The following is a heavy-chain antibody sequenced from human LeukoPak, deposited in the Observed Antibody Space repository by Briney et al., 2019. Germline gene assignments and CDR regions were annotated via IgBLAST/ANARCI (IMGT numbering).Heavy chain of an antibody. Sequence: SVKVSCKASGDTFSNSAITWVRQAPGQGLEWMGDIIPIFNTTNYAQKFQGRVTITADESTNTAYMELSSLRSEDTAVYYCAGIPVPAANYYYYMDVWGKGTTVTISS. V-gene: IGHV1-69*13. D-gene: IGHD2-2*01. J-gene: IGHJ6*03. CDR3: AGIPVPAANYYYYMDV. CDR1: GDTFSNSA. CDR2: IIPIFNTT.